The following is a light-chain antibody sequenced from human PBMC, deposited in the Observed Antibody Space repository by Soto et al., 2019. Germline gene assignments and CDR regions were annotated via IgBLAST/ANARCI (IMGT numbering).Light chain of an antibody. V-gene: IGLV2-14*01. Sequence: QSALTRPASVSGSPGQSITISCTGTSSDVGGYNYVSWYQQHPGKAPKLMIYDVSNRPSGVSNRFSGSKSGNTASLTISGLQAEDEADYYCSSYTSSSTLFYVFGTGTQLTVL. CDR3: SSYTSSSTLFYV. CDR2: DVS. J-gene: IGLJ1*01. CDR1: SSDVGGYNY.